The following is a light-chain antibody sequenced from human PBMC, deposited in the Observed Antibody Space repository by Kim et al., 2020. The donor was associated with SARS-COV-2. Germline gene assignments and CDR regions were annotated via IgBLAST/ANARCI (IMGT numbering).Light chain of an antibody. Sequence: SAYVGARVTFTCRASQIINSRLAWYQQKPGKAPKLLIYDASSLESGVPARFSGGGSGTEFSLTISSLQPDDFATYYCQQYASYSYTFGQGTKLEI. CDR3: QQYASYSYT. CDR2: DAS. CDR1: QIINSR. J-gene: IGKJ2*01. V-gene: IGKV1-5*01.